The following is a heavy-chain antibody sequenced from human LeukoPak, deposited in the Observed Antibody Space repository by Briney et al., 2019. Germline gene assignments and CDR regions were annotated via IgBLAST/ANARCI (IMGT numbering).Heavy chain of an antibody. V-gene: IGHV5-51*01. CDR1: GYIFTSYW. J-gene: IGHJ6*03. Sequence: GESLKISFKGSGYIFTSYWIAWVRQMPGKGLEWMGIIYPGDSDTRYSPSFQGQVTISADKSISTAYLQWSSLKASDTAMYYCARLNPYDYDILTGPRPYYMDVWGKGTTVTISS. CDR3: ARLNPYDYDILTGPRPYYMDV. CDR2: IYPGDSDT. D-gene: IGHD3-9*01.